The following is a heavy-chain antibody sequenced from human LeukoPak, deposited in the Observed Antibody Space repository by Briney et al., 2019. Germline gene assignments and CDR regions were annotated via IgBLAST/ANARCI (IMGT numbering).Heavy chain of an antibody. V-gene: IGHV3-30-3*01. J-gene: IGHJ3*02. CDR3: ARGAPPDI. CDR1: GFPFSTYA. CDR2: VSYDGSNK. Sequence: GGSLILSCAASGFPFSTYAMYWVRQAPGKGLEWVAVVSYDGSNKYYADSVEGRFTISRDSSKNTLYLQMNSLRTEDTAVYYCARGAPPDIWGQGTMVTVSS.